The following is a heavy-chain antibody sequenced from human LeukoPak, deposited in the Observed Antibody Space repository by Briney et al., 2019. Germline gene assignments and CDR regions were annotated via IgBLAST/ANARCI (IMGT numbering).Heavy chain of an antibody. CDR1: GFTFSSSA. CDR2: ISSSGGST. CDR3: AKATGLRYFDD. V-gene: IGHV3-23*01. J-gene: IGHJ4*02. Sequence: PGGSLRLSCAASGFTFSSSAMSWVRQVPGKGLEWVSGISSSGGSTNYADSVNGRFTISRDNSKNTLYLQMNSLRAEDTAIYYCAKATGLRYFDDWGQGTLVTVSS.